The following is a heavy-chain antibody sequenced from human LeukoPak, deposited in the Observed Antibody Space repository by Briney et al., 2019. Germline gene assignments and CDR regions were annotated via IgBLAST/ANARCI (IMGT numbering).Heavy chain of an antibody. Sequence: GSLRLSCAASGFTFSSYAMSWVRQAPGKGLEWVSIIYGSGGSTYYADSVKGRFTISRDNSKNTLYLQMNSLRAEDTAVYYCARERGHEPYFDYWGQGTLVTVSS. D-gene: IGHD1-14*01. V-gene: IGHV3-23*01. CDR2: IYGSGGST. CDR3: ARERGHEPYFDY. CDR1: GFTFSSYA. J-gene: IGHJ4*02.